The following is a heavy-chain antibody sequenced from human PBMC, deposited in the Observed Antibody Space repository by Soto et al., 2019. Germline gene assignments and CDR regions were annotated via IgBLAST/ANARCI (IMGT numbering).Heavy chain of an antibody. CDR3: ARDYYYDSRSSSVNWFDP. Sequence: PWGSLRLSCVASEFAFIKYWMHLVRQSPFKWLVWVSRINMDGTKTAYADSVKGRFTVSRDNANNTLYLQMNSLGVEDTAVYYCARDYYYDSRSSSVNWFDPWGQGTLVTVSS. V-gene: IGHV3-74*01. J-gene: IGHJ5*02. CDR1: EFAFIKYW. CDR2: INMDGTKT. D-gene: IGHD3-22*01.